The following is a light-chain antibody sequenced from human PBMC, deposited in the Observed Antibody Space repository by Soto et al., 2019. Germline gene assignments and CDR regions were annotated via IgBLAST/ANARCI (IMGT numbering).Light chain of an antibody. CDR1: QSVFFSSNNKNY. V-gene: IGKV4-1*01. J-gene: IGKJ5*01. CDR3: QHYYSTPIT. CDR2: WAS. Sequence: DIVMTQSPDSLAVSLGERASINCKSSQSVFFSSNNKNYLAWYQQKPGQPPKLLIYWASTLESGVPDRFSGSGSGTDFTLTISSLQAEDVAVYYCQHYYSTPITFGQGTRLEIK.